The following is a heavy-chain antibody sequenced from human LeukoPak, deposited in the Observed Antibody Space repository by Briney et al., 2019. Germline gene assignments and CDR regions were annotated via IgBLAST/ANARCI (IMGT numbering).Heavy chain of an antibody. CDR3: AKFPPGCSGGIFYAYY. J-gene: IGHJ4*02. Sequence: GGSLRLSCAASGFTLSSYAMSWARDAPGKGLEWVLAIRGSGGSTYYADSAKGRFTNSRDNSKNTLHLQINSLRAEDTAGYYCAKFPPGCSGGIFYAYYWGQGTLVTVSS. CDR1: GFTLSSYA. V-gene: IGHV3-23*01. CDR2: IRGSGGST. D-gene: IGHD2-15*01.